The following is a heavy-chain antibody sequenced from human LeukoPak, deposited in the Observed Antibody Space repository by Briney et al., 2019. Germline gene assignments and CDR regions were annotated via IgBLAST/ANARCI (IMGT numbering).Heavy chain of an antibody. CDR1: GFTFSSYA. V-gene: IGHV3-23*01. CDR2: ISGRGGNT. D-gene: IGHD1-26*01. J-gene: IGHJ4*02. CDR3: AKDRSGNYPYYFDY. Sequence: GGSLRLSCAASGFTFSSYAMSWVRQAPGKGLEWVSGISGRGGNTYYADSVKGRFTISRDNSKNTLYLQMNSLRAEDTALYYCAKDRSGNYPYYFDYWGQGTLVTVSS.